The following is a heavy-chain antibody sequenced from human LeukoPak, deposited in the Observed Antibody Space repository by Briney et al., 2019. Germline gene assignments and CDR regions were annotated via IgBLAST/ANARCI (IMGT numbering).Heavy chain of an antibody. CDR1: GGSISSGGYY. V-gene: IGHV4-39*07. CDR3: ARGSQSLGYCSGGSCRAKIFDY. D-gene: IGHD2-15*01. Sequence: ASETLSLTCTVSGGSISSGGYYWSWIRQPPGKGLEWIGEINHSGSTNYNPSLKSRVTISVDTSKNQFSLKLSSVTAADTAVYYCARGSQSLGYCSGGSCRAKIFDYWGQGTLVTVSS. CDR2: INHSGST. J-gene: IGHJ4*02.